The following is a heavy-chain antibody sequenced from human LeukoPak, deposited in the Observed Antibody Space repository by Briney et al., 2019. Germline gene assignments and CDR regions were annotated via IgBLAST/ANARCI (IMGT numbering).Heavy chain of an antibody. D-gene: IGHD3-22*01. CDR1: GGTFSSYA. CDR3: ARDRGAYDSSGYYADY. J-gene: IGHJ4*02. CDR2: IIPILGIA. V-gene: IGHV1-69*04. Sequence: ASVKVSCKASGGTFSSYAISRVRQAPGQGLEWMGRIIPILGIANYAQKFQGRVTITADKSTSTAYMELSSLRSEDTAVYYCARDRGAYDSSGYYADYWGQGTLVTVSS.